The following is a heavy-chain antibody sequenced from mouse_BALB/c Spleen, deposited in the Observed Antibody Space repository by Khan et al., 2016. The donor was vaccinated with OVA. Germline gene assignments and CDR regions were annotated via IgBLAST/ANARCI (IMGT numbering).Heavy chain of an antibody. CDR2: ISYSGST. D-gene: IGHD1-1*01. CDR1: GYSITSGYA. J-gene: IGHJ4*01. Sequence: EVQLQESGPGLVKPSQSLSLTCTVTGYSITSGYAWNWIRQFPGNKLEWMGYISYSGSTSYNPSLRSRISITRDTSKNQFFLQLNSVTTEDTATDYCARKKYYGYAMDYWGQGTSLTVSS. CDR3: ARKKYYGYAMDY. V-gene: IGHV3-2*02.